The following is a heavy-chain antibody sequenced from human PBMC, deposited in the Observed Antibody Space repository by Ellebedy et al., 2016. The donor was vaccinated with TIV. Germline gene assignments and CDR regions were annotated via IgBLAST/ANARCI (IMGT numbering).Heavy chain of an antibody. CDR3: ARHSVSDIVATIYSGPGFDY. Sequence: MPSETLSLTCTVSGGSISSSSYYWVWIRPPTGKGLEWLGSIYYSGSTYYNPSLKSRATISVDTSKNQFSLKLSSVTAADTAVYYGARHSVSDIVATIYSGPGFDYWGQGTLVTVSS. J-gene: IGHJ4*02. CDR1: GGSISSSSYY. CDR2: IYYSGST. V-gene: IGHV4-39*01. D-gene: IGHD5-12*01.